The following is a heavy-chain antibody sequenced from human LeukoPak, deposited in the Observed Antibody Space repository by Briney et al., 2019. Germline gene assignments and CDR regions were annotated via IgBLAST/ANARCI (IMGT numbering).Heavy chain of an antibody. Sequence: TGGSLRLSCAASGFTFSSYAMSWVCQAPGKGLEWVSAISGSGGSTYYADSVKGRFTISRDNSKNTLYLQMNSLRAEDTAVYYCAKDFDSSGSLFDYWGQGTLVTVSS. CDR2: ISGSGGST. CDR1: GFTFSSYA. J-gene: IGHJ4*02. D-gene: IGHD3-22*01. CDR3: AKDFDSSGSLFDY. V-gene: IGHV3-23*01.